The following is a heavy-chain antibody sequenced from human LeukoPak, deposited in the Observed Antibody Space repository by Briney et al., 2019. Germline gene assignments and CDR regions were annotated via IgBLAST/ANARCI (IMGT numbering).Heavy chain of an antibody. CDR1: GGSFGGYY. J-gene: IGHJ5*02. V-gene: IGHV4-34*01. D-gene: IGHD2-21*01. CDR2: INHSGST. CDR3: ARALHIRNWFDP. Sequence: SETLSLTCAVYGGSFGGYYWSWIRQPPGKGLKWIGEINHSGSTNYNPSLKSRVTISVDTSKNQFSLKLSSVTAADTAVYYCARALHIRNWFDPWGQGTLVTVSS.